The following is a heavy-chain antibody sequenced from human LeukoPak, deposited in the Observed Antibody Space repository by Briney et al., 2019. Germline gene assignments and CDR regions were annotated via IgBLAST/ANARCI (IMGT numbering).Heavy chain of an antibody. CDR1: GFTLNNYA. D-gene: IGHD2-15*01. CDR2: TSSSDAGT. Sequence: GGSLRLSCAASGFTLNNYAMSWVRQAPGKGLEWVSATSSSDAGTYHADSVRGRFTISRDNSKSTLYLQMNSLRAEDAAVYYCARAPVTSCSGVLCYPFDYWGQGTLVTVSS. V-gene: IGHV3-23*01. CDR3: ARAPVTSCSGVLCYPFDY. J-gene: IGHJ4*02.